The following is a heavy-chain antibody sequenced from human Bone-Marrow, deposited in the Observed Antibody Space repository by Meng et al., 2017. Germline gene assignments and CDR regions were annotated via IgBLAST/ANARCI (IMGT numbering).Heavy chain of an antibody. CDR1: GGSISSDNYP. D-gene: IGHD5-24*01. CDR2: IYHSGTA. V-gene: IGHV4-30-2*01. Sequence: QPQLQESGSGLVKPSQALSLTCPVSGGSISSDNYPWSWIRQPPGKGLESSGYIYHSGTAYYNPSLESRATISVDRSKNQFSLKLSSVTAADTAVYYCARGDGYNRYFDYWGQGTLVTVSS. J-gene: IGHJ4*02. CDR3: ARGDGYNRYFDY.